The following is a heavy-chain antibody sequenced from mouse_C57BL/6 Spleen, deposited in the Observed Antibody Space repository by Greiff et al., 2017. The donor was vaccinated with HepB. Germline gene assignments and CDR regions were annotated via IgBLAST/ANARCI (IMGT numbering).Heavy chain of an antibody. CDR1: GYTFTDYN. D-gene: IGHD4-1*01. CDR2: INPNNGGT. CDR3: AREVNWLFAY. V-gene: IGHV1-22*01. Sequence: VKLMESGPELVKPGASVKMSCKASGYTFTDYNMHWVKQSHGKSLEWIGYINPNNGGTSYNQKFKGKATLTVNKSSSTAYMELRSLTSEDSAVYYCAREVNWLFAYWGQGTLVTVSA. J-gene: IGHJ3*01.